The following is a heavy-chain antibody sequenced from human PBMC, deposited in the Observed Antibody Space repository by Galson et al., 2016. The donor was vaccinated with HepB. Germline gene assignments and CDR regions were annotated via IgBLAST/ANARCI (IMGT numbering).Heavy chain of an antibody. D-gene: IGHD3-10*02. CDR2: ASMDGRRK. V-gene: IGHV3-30*18. CDR3: AKRHEFCPPVGCSVDY. CDR1: GFLFRGYG. Sequence: SLRLSCAGSGFLFRGYGMHWVRQAPGKGLEWVAAASMDGRRKFYSDSVRGRFTISRDNSNNMLFLQMDSLRPDDTAVYYCAKRHEFCPPVGCSVDYWGQGTLVSVSS. J-gene: IGHJ4*02.